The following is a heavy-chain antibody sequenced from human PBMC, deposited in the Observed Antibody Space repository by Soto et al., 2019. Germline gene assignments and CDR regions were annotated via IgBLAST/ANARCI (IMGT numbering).Heavy chain of an antibody. CDR3: GIEIYGSGTYYVDY. J-gene: IGHJ4*02. Sequence: PGGSLRLSCAASGFSFSNYAMDWGRQAPDKGLEWVALISHDGSNKQYTDSVKGRFTTSRDNSKNTQYLQMNSLRAEDTAVYYCGIEIYGSGTYYVDYRGQGTLVPVS. V-gene: IGHV3-30*03. CDR2: ISHDGSNK. D-gene: IGHD3-10*01. CDR1: GFSFSNYA.